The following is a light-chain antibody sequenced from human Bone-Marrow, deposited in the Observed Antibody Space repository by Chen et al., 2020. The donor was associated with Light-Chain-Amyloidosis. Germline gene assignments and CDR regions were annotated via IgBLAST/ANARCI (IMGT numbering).Light chain of an antibody. CDR1: DLPTKY. CDR3: QSADSSGTYEVI. V-gene: IGLV3-25*03. CDR2: RDT. Sequence: SHEPTPPPPVSGSPGQTARITRPGDDLPTKYAYWYQQKPGQAPVLVIHRDTERPSGISERFSGSSSGTTATLTISGVQAEDEADYHCQSADSSGTYEVIFGGGTKLTVL. J-gene: IGLJ2*01.